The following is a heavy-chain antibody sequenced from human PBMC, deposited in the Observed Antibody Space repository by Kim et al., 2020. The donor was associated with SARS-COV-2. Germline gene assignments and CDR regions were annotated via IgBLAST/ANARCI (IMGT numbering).Heavy chain of an antibody. CDR2: IYHSGST. CDR1: GGSISSSNW. V-gene: IGHV4-4*02. CDR3: VRWGRGYCSGGSCLDAFDI. D-gene: IGHD2-15*01. Sequence: SETLSLTCAVSGGSISSSNWWSWVRQPPGKGLEWIGEIYHSGSTNYNPSLKSRVTISVDKSKNQFSLKLSSVTAADTAVYYCVRWGRGYCSGGSCLDAFDIWGQGTMGTVSS. J-gene: IGHJ3*02.